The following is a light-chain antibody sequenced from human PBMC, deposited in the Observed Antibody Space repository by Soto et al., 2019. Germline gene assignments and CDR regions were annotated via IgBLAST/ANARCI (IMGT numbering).Light chain of an antibody. CDR3: QQSYTSPPT. CDR1: QRIDNY. CDR2: AAS. V-gene: IGKV1-39*01. J-gene: IGKJ4*01. Sequence: DIQMTQSPSSLPASVGDRVNITCRTTQRIDNYLNWNQQKPGKAPNLLIFAASSLQSGVPSRFSGSGSGTDFTLTISSLQPEDFATYYCQQSYTSPPTFGGGTKVEMK.